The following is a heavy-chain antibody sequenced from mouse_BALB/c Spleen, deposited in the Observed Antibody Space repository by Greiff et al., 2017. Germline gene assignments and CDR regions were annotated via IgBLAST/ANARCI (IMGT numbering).Heavy chain of an antibody. CDR1: GYTFTDYY. Sequence: VKLMESGAELARPGASVKLSCKASGYTFTDYYINWVKQRTGQGLEWIGEIYPGSGNTYYNEKFKGKATLTADKSSSTAYMQLSSLTSEDAAVYFSARTNCASYYFDYWGQGTTLTVSS. J-gene: IGHJ2*01. CDR2: IYPGSGNT. V-gene: IGHV1-77*01. CDR3: ARTNCASYYFDY. D-gene: IGHD4-1*01.